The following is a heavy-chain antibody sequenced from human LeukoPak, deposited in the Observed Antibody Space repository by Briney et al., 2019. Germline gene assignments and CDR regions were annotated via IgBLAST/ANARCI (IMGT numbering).Heavy chain of an antibody. CDR1: GFTFRNYG. J-gene: IGHJ4*02. V-gene: IGHV3-23*01. CDR2: VSDSGSSA. CDR3: APDLRGAAWSLDY. D-gene: IGHD3-3*01. Sequence: GGSLGLSCAASGFTFRNYGMSWVRQAPGKGLEWVSVVSDSGSSAYYADSVKGRFTTSRDNSKNTLYLQMNSLRGEDTAVYYCAPDLRGAAWSLDYWGQGTLVTASA.